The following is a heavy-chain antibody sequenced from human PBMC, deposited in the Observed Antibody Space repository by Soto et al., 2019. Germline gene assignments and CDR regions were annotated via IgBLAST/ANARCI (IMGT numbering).Heavy chain of an antibody. Sequence: ASVKVSCKASGYTFTGYYMHWVRQAPGQGLEWMGWINPNSGGTNYAQKFQGWVTMTRDTSISTAYMELSRLRSDDTAVYYCARDIVVVPAAPPLYYYYYGMDVWGQGTTVTVSS. J-gene: IGHJ6*02. D-gene: IGHD2-2*01. CDR1: GYTFTGYY. V-gene: IGHV1-2*04. CDR3: ARDIVVVPAAPPLYYYYYGMDV. CDR2: INPNSGGT.